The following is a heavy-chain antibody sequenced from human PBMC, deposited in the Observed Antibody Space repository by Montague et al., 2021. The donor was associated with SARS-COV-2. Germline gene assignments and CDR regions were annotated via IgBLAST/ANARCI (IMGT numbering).Heavy chain of an antibody. V-gene: IGHV4-4*02. CDR1: DVSLSSSTW. CDR3: ARGGLGNRGFDY. CDR2: TYLSGFT. J-gene: IGHJ4*02. Sequence: SETLSLTCVVSDVSLSSSTWWSWVRQSPGKGLECVGETYLSGFTQYNPSVKSRVTISLDDSRSQFSLRLTSVTAADTAVYFCARGGLGNRGFDYWGQGALVTVSS. D-gene: IGHD3/OR15-3a*01.